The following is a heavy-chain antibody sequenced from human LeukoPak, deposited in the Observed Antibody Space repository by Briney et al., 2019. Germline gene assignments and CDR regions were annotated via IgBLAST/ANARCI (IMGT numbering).Heavy chain of an antibody. Sequence: GGSLRLSRAASGFTFSSYWMHWVRQAPGKGLVWVSRINNDESSTSYADSVKGRFTISRDNAKNTLYLQMNSLRAEDTAVYYCTRGFSNRYYYYGMDVWGQGTTVTVSS. V-gene: IGHV3-74*01. CDR1: GFTFSSYW. CDR3: TRGFSNRYYYYGMDV. J-gene: IGHJ6*02. CDR2: INNDESST. D-gene: IGHD4-11*01.